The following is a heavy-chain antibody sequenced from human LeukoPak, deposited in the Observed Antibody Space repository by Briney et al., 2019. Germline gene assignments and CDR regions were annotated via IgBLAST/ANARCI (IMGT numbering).Heavy chain of an antibody. D-gene: IGHD1-26*01. CDR3: ARGPYSGSYPDY. CDR1: GYSISSGYY. V-gene: IGHV4-38-2*02. CDR2: IYHSGST. J-gene: IGHJ4*02. Sequence: SETLSLTCTASGYSISSGYYWGWIRQPPGKGLEWIGSIYHSGSTYYNPSLKSRVTISVDTSKNQFSLKLSSVTAADTAVYYCARGPYSGSYPDYWGQGTLVTVPS.